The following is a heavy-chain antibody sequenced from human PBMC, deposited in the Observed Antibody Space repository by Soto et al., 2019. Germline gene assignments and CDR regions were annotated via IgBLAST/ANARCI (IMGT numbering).Heavy chain of an antibody. D-gene: IGHD5-18*01. Sequence: PSETLSLTCSVSGGSIITNTYSWGWIRQPPGKGLEWIGSVYYSGTTYYSTYLKSRVTISVDTSKNQFSLKQTSVTAADTAVYYCASLKGRVGYSYGYIDYWGLGTLVTVS. CDR2: VYYSGTT. CDR3: ASLKGRVGYSYGYIDY. CDR1: GGSIITNTYS. J-gene: IGHJ4*02. V-gene: IGHV4-39*01.